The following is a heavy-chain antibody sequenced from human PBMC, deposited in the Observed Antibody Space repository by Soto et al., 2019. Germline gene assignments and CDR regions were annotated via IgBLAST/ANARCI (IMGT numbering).Heavy chain of an antibody. D-gene: IGHD6-25*01. J-gene: IGHJ6*02. CDR1: GFIFSSYY. CDR3: VRVWRLVGRYGMDV. CDR2: ISGGSAYI. Sequence: GGSLRLSCVGPGFIFSSYYMNWVRQAPGKGLEWVSSISGGSAYIYYADSVKGRFTISRDNAKNSLYLEMNSLRVEDTAVYYCVRVWRLVGRYGMDVWGQGTTVTVSS. V-gene: IGHV3-21*01.